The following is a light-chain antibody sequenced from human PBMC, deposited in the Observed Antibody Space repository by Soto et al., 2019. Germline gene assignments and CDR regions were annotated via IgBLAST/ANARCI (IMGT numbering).Light chain of an antibody. J-gene: IGKJ4*01. CDR3: QQYRDWPLT. CDR1: QSVNSN. Sequence: ERVMTQSPGTLSVSPGERATLSCRASQSVNSNLAWYQQKPGQATRLLIYDVSTRATGIPARLTGSGSGTEFTLTISSLQSEDFAVYYCQQYRDWPLTFGGGTRVDIK. CDR2: DVS. V-gene: IGKV3-15*01.